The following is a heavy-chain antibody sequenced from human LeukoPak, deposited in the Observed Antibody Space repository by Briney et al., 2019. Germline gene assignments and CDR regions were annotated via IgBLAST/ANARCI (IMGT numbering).Heavy chain of an antibody. V-gene: IGHV3-53*01. CDR1: EFSVGSNY. CDR3: AKEHTGSFSPFPSYFDY. Sequence: GGSLRLSCAASEFSVGSNYMTWVRQAPGKGLEWVSLIYSGGSTYYADSVKGRFTISRDNSKNTLYLQMNSLRAEDTAVYYCAKEHTGSFSPFPSYFDYWGQGTLVTVSS. J-gene: IGHJ4*02. D-gene: IGHD1-26*01. CDR2: IYSGGST.